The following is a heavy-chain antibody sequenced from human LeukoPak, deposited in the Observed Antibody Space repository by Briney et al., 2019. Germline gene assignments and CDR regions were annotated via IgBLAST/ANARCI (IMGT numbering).Heavy chain of an antibody. J-gene: IGHJ4*02. CDR2: IKQDGSEK. D-gene: IGHD2-15*01. V-gene: IGHV3-7*01. CDR1: SSTSYY. Sequence: SSTSYYWGWIRQPPGKGLEWAANIKQDGSEKYYVDSVKGRFTISRDNAKNSLYLQMNSLRAEDTAVYYCARDGWPPIPFDYWGQGTLVTVSS. CDR3: ARDGWPPIPFDY.